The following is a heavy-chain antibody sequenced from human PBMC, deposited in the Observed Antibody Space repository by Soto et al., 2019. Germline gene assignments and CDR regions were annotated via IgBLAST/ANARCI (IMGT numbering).Heavy chain of an antibody. CDR3: ARGDCVGGTCYSLAGCFYYYMDV. Sequence: EVQLVESGGGLVQPGGSLRLSCVASGFTFSNYWMYWVRQAPGEGLVWVSRINSDGSVSSYADSVKGRLTISRDNVKNTLYLQMDSLRAEDTAVYYCARGDCVGGTCYSLAGCFYYYMDVWGKGTTVTVFS. D-gene: IGHD2-15*01. V-gene: IGHV3-74*01. CDR2: INSDGSVS. CDR1: GFTFSNYW. J-gene: IGHJ6*03.